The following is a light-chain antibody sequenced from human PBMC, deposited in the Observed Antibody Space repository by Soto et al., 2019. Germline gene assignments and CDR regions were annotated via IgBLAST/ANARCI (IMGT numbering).Light chain of an antibody. CDR2: WAS. CDR3: QQYYSTPPA. Sequence: DIVMTQSPDSLAVSLGERATINCKSSQSVLYSSNNKNYLAWYQQKPGQPPKLLIYWASTRASGVPDRFSGSGSGTAFTLTISSLQAEDVAVYYCQQYYSTPPAFGGGTKVEIK. J-gene: IGKJ4*01. V-gene: IGKV4-1*01. CDR1: QSVLYSSNNKNY.